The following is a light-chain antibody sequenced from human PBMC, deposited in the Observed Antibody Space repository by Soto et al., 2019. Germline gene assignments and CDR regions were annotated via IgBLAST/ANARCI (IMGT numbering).Light chain of an antibody. CDR2: DAS. V-gene: IGKV3-11*01. CDR3: QQRINWPKT. CDR1: QSVSSY. J-gene: IGKJ1*01. Sequence: EIVLTQSPATLSLSPGEGATLSCRASQSVSSYLAWNQQKPGQAPRLLIYDASNRATGIPARFSGSGSGTDFTLTISSLEPEDFAVYYCQQRINWPKTFGQGAKVDNK.